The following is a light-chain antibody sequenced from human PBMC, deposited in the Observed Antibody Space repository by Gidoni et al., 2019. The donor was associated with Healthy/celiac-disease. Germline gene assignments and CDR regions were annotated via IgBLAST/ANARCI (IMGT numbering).Light chain of an antibody. CDR2: AAS. V-gene: IGKV1-39*01. J-gene: IGKJ1*01. Sequence: DIQMTQSPSSLSASVGDSVTITCRASQSISSYLNWYQQKPGKAPKLLIYAASSLQSGVPSRFSGSGSGTDFTLTISSLQPEDFATYYCQQSYSTPPTFXQXTKVXIK. CDR3: QQSYSTPPT. CDR1: QSISSY.